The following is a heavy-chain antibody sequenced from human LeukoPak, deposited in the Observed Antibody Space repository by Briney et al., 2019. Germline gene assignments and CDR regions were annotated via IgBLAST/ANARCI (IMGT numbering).Heavy chain of an antibody. CDR1: GYTFTSYY. Sequence: ASVKVSCTASGYTFTSYYMHWVRQAPGQGLEWMGIINPSGGSTSYAQKFQGRVTMTTDTSTSTAYMELRSLRSDDTAVYYCARDRVLRGLQIGYWGQGTLVTVSS. CDR2: INPSGGST. CDR3: ARDRVLRGLQIGY. J-gene: IGHJ4*02. D-gene: IGHD4-17*01. V-gene: IGHV1-46*01.